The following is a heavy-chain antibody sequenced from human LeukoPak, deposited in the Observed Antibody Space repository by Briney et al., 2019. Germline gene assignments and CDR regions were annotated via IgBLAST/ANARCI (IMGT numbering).Heavy chain of an antibody. J-gene: IGHJ1*01. D-gene: IGHD6-13*01. Sequence: GGSLRLSCAASGFNFGGYSMNWVRQAPGKGLEWVSYINSGSTSTDYADSVKGRFTISRDNAKSSLYLQMNSLRAEDTAVYYCAKDRSSWPYSAEYLQHWGQGTLVTVSS. CDR1: GFNFGGYS. CDR2: INSGSTST. CDR3: AKDRSSWPYSAEYLQH. V-gene: IGHV3-48*04.